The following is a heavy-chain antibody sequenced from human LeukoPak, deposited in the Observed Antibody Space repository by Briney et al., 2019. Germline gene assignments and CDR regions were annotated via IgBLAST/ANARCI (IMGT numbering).Heavy chain of an antibody. CDR1: RFTFSNSW. Sequence: GGSLRLSCAASRFTFSNSWMSWVRLAPGKGMEWVANIKQDGSEKYYVDSVKGRFTISRDNAKNSLYLQMNSLRAEDTAVYYCARDRFGDYAEDYWGQGTLVTVSS. V-gene: IGHV3-7*01. CDR3: ARDRFGDYAEDY. CDR2: IKQDGSEK. J-gene: IGHJ4*02. D-gene: IGHD3-10*01.